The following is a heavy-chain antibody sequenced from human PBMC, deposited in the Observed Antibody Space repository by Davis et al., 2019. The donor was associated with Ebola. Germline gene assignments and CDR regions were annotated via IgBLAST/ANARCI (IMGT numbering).Heavy chain of an antibody. Sequence: GESLKISCAASGFTFSDNYMTWIRQAPGKGLEWVAYISYSGATIYYADSVKGRFTISRDNAKNSLYLQMNSLRAEDTAVYYCAREPHYDILTGYYGGMDVWGQGTTVTVSS. D-gene: IGHD3-9*01. J-gene: IGHJ6*01. V-gene: IGHV3-11*04. CDR2: ISYSGATI. CDR3: AREPHYDILTGYYGGMDV. CDR1: GFTFSDNY.